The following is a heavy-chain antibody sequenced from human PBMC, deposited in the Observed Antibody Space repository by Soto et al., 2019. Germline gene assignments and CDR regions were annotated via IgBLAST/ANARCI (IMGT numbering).Heavy chain of an antibody. Sequence: GGSLRLSCAASGFTFSSYGMHWVRQAPGKGLEWVAVISYDGSNKYYADSVKGRFTISRDKSKNTLYLQMNSLRAEDTAVYYCAKEQHGLRFLEWLPTPYYYYGMDVWGQGTTVTVSS. CDR2: ISYDGSNK. V-gene: IGHV3-30*18. J-gene: IGHJ6*02. CDR3: AKEQHGLRFLEWLPTPYYYYGMDV. D-gene: IGHD3-3*01. CDR1: GFTFSSYG.